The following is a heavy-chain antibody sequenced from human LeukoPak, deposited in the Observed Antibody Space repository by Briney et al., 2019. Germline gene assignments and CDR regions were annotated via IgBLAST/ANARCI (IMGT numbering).Heavy chain of an antibody. Sequence: PGGSLRLSCAASGFTFSSYSMNWVRQAPGKGLEWVSSISSSSSYIYYADSVKGRFTISRDNAKNSLYLQMNSLRAEDTAVYYCASTNVGFGELLDYYYYYMDVWGKGTTVTVSS. CDR3: ASTNVGFGELLDYYYYYMDV. V-gene: IGHV3-21*01. D-gene: IGHD3-10*01. CDR2: ISSSSSYI. J-gene: IGHJ6*03. CDR1: GFTFSSYS.